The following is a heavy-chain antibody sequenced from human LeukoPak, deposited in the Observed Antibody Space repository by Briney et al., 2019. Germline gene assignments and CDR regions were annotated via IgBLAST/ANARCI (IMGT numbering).Heavy chain of an antibody. V-gene: IGHV3-30*09. Sequence: PGGPLRLSCAASGFIFSDYAMHWVREAPGKGLEGVSLIFYDGDTKYYAVSVKCRFAISRDNSKSTLYLQVNSLRGEDTAVYYCARDPRGPTGYDSSARDTFECWGQGTLVTVSS. CDR2: IFYDGDTK. CDR1: GFIFSDYA. CDR3: ARDPRGPTGYDSSARDTFEC. D-gene: IGHD3-22*01. J-gene: IGHJ4*02.